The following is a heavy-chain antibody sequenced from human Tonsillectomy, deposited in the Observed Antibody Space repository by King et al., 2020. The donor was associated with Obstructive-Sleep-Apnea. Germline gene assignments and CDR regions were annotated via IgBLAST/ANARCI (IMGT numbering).Heavy chain of an antibody. D-gene: IGHD6-6*01. J-gene: IGHJ4*02. CDR2: IYPSDSDT. CDR3: ARGKDSTPSLDY. Sequence: VQLVQSGAEVKKPGESLKISCKDSGYIFNTHWIAWVRQMPGKGLEWMGIIYPSDSDTRYSPSFQGQVTISADKSISTAYLQWRSLKASDTAMYYCARGKDSTPSLDYWAQGTLVTVSS. CDR1: GYIFNTHW. V-gene: IGHV5-51*01.